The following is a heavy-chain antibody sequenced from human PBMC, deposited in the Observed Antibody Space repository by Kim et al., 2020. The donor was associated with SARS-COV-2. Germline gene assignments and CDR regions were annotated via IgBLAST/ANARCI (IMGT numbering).Heavy chain of an antibody. D-gene: IGHD3-3*01. CDR1: GGSISSYY. CDR3: ARSEGGNDDFWSGRYYYYYYGMDV. J-gene: IGHJ6*02. Sequence: SETLSLTCTVSGGSISSYYWSWIRQPPGKGLEWIGHIYYSGSTNYNPSLKSRVTISVDTSKNQFSLKLSSVTAADTAVYYCARSEGGNDDFWSGRYYYYYYGMDVWGQGTTVTVSS. V-gene: IGHV4-59*01. CDR2: IYYSGST.